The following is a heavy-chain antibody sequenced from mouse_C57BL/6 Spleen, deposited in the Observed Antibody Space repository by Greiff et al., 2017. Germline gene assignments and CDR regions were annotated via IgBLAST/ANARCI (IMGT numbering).Heavy chain of an antibody. V-gene: IGHV1-69*01. CDR1: GYTFTSYW. CDR3: ARSYYYGSSYEDFDY. J-gene: IGHJ2*01. D-gene: IGHD1-1*01. Sequence: QVQLQQPGAELVMPGASVKLSCKASGYTFTSYWMHWVKQRPGHGLEWIGEIDPSDSYTNYNQKFKGKSTLTVDKSSSPAYMQLSSLTSEDSAVYYCARSYYYGSSYEDFDYWGQGTTLTVSS. CDR2: IDPSDSYT.